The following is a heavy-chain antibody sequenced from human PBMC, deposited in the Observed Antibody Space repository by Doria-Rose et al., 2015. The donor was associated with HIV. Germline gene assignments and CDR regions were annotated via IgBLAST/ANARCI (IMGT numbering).Heavy chain of an antibody. CDR3: ARPIYDTSGFYLGY. J-gene: IGHJ4*01. D-gene: IGHD3-22*01. CDR2: INPNSGGT. V-gene: IGHV1-2*02. Sequence: RQAPGQGLEWMGWINPNSGGTNYAQKFQGRVTMTRDTSISTAYMELSRLRSDDSAVYYCARPIYDTSGFYLGYWGHGTLVSVSS.